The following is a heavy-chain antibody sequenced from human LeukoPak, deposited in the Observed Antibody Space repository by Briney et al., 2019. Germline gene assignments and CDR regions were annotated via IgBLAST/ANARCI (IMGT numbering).Heavy chain of an antibody. Sequence: PGGSLRLSCAASGFTFSSYAMSWVRQAPGKGLEWVSAISGSGGSTYYADSVKGRFTISRDNSKNTLYLQMNSLRAEDTAVYYCAKAVNSIVVVVAATPGIFDYWGQGTLVTVSS. J-gene: IGHJ4*02. CDR1: GFTFSSYA. V-gene: IGHV3-23*01. D-gene: IGHD2-15*01. CDR3: AKAVNSIVVVVAATPGIFDY. CDR2: ISGSGGST.